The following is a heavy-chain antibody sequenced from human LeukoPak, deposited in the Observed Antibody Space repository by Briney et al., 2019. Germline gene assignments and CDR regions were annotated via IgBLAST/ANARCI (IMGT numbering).Heavy chain of an antibody. Sequence: GGSLRLSCAASGFTFSSFAMHWVRQAPGKGLAWVALISSDGSNEYYADSVKGRFTISRDNSKNTLYLQMNSLRAEDTAVYYCAKDGGYGSGSYYRFDPWGQGTLVTVSS. CDR2: ISSDGSNE. D-gene: IGHD3-10*01. J-gene: IGHJ5*02. CDR3: AKDGGYGSGSYYRFDP. CDR1: GFTFSSFA. V-gene: IGHV3-30-3*01.